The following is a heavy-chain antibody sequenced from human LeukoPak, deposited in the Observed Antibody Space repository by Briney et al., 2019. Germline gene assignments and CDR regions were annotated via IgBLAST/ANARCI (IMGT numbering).Heavy chain of an antibody. CDR3: ARGGPFPSSSSSREYYLDY. J-gene: IGHJ4*02. Sequence: ASVKVSCKASGYTFTSYGISWVRQAPGQGLEWMGWISAYNGNTNYAQKLQGRVTMTTDTSTSTAYMELRSLRSDDTAVYYCARGGPFPSSSSSREYYLDYWGQGTLATVSS. CDR1: GYTFTSYG. CDR2: ISAYNGNT. V-gene: IGHV1-18*01. D-gene: IGHD6-6*01.